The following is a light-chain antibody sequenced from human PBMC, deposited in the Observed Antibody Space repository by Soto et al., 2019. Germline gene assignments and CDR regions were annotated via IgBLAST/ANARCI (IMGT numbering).Light chain of an antibody. V-gene: IGLV1-51*01. J-gene: IGLJ2*01. CDR3: GTWDSSLSAVV. Sequence: QSVLTQPPSVSAAPGQKVTISCSGSSSNIGNNYVSWYQQVPGTAPKLLIYDDYKRPSGIPDRFSGSKSGTSATLGITGLPTGDEADYYCGTWDSSLSAVVFGGGTKLTVL. CDR2: DDY. CDR1: SSNIGNNY.